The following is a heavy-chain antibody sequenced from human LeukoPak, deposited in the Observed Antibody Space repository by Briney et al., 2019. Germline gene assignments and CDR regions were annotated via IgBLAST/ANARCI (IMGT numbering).Heavy chain of an antibody. CDR1: GGTFSSYA. CDR2: IIPIFGTA. D-gene: IGHD3-10*01. V-gene: IGHV1-69*01. Sequence: GASVKVSCKASGGTFSSYAISWVRQAPGQGLEWMGGIIPIFGTANYAQKFQGRVTITADESTSTAYMELSSLRSEDTAVYYCATRLYYYGSGSLDYWGQGTLVTVSS. CDR3: ATRLYYYGSGSLDY. J-gene: IGHJ4*02.